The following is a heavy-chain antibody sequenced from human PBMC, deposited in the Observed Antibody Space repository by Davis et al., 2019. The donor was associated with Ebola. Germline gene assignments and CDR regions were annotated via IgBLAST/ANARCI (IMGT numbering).Heavy chain of an antibody. Sequence: ASVKVSCKASGYTFTGYYMHWVRQAPGQGLEWMGRINPNSGGTNYAQKFQGRVTMTRDTSISTAYMELSSLRSEDTAVYYCARDLGAAAGVDYWGQGTLVTVSS. CDR3: ARDLGAAAGVDY. J-gene: IGHJ4*02. CDR2: INPNSGGT. CDR1: GYTFTGYY. V-gene: IGHV1-2*06. D-gene: IGHD6-13*01.